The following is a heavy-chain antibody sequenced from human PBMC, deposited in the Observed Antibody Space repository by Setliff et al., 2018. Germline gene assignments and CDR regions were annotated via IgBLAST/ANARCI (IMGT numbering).Heavy chain of an antibody. CDR2: IKHRGST. V-gene: IGHV4-34*01. D-gene: IGHD6-6*01. CDR1: GGTFSDYY. Sequence: LSLTCAAYGGTFSDYYWTWIRQPPGKGLEWVGEIKHRGSTNYNPSLKSRVTISVDTSKDQFSLKVISMTAADTAVYYCARGRNIAARLLDSWGQGTLVTVSS. CDR3: ARGRNIAARLLDS. J-gene: IGHJ4*02.